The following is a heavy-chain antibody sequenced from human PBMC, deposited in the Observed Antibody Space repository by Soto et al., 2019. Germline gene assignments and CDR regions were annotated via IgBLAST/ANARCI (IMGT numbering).Heavy chain of an antibody. V-gene: IGHV4-39*01. CDR3: ASPKIAFYNWFDP. Sequence: SETLSLTCAVSGGSISSGDSYWSWIRQPPGKGLEWIGNIYYSGSTNYNPSLKSRVTISVDTSKNQFSLKLSSVTAADTAVYYCASPKIAFYNWFDPWGQGTLVTVSS. CDR2: IYYSGST. CDR1: GGSISSGDSY. J-gene: IGHJ5*02. D-gene: IGHD3-3*02.